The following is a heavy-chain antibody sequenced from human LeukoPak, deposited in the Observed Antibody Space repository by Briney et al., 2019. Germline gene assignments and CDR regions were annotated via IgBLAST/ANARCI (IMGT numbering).Heavy chain of an antibody. J-gene: IGHJ4*02. CDR1: GGSISGQY. Sequence: SETLSLTCTVSGGSISGQYWSLIRQPPGKGLEWIGYISYTGITKYNPSLKSRVTISVDTSKNQFSLRLTSVTAADTAVYYCARVSFHYHSGNYGWYFDSWGQGTLVTVSS. V-gene: IGHV4-59*11. CDR3: ARVSFHYHSGNYGWYFDS. CDR2: ISYTGIT. D-gene: IGHD3-10*01.